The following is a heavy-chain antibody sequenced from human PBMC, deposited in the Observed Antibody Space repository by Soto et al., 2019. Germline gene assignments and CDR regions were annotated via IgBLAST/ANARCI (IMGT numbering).Heavy chain of an antibody. D-gene: IGHD1-26*01. CDR2: INPNSGGT. V-gene: IGHV1-2*04. Sequence: ASVKVSCKASGYTFTGYYMHWVRQAPGQGLEWMGWINPNSGGTNYAQKFQGWVTMTGDTSISTAYMELSRLRSDDTAVYYCARGLAGATSAVDYWGQGTLVTVSS. CDR1: GYTFTGYY. CDR3: ARGLAGATSAVDY. J-gene: IGHJ4*02.